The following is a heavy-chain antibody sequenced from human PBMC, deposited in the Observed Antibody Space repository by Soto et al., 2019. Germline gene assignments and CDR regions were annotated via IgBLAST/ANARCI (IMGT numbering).Heavy chain of an antibody. V-gene: IGHV1-46*01. CDR1: GYTFTSYY. D-gene: IGHD3-22*01. CDR2: INPSGGST. J-gene: IGHJ3*02. Sequence: ASVKVSCKASGYTFTSYYMHWVRQAPGQGLEWMGIINPSGGSTSYAQKFQGRVTMTRDTSTSTVYMELSSLRSEDTAVYYCVRLYYYDSSGLTFEAFDIWGQGTMVTVSS. CDR3: VRLYYYDSSGLTFEAFDI.